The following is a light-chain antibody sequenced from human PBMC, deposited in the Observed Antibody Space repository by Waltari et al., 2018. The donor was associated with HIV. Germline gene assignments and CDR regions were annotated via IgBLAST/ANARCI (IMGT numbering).Light chain of an antibody. CDR1: RSILSSSANRNY. V-gene: IGKV4-1*01. CDR2: WAS. J-gene: IGKJ4*01. Sequence: DIVMTQSPDSLPVSLGQRATIHCTSSRSILSSSANRNYLAWYQQKPRQPPRLLISWASTRESGVPDRFSGSGSGTDFALTISRLQAEDVAVYHCQQYLRSPPTFGGGTKVEIK. CDR3: QQYLRSPPT.